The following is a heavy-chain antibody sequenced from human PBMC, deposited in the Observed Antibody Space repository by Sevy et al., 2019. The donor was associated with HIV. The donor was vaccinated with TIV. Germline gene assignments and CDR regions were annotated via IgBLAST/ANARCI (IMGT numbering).Heavy chain of an antibody. CDR3: ATEGGYSPSGFFDY. V-gene: IGHV3-15*07. CDR2: IKIQTDGGTT. D-gene: IGHD5-12*01. Sequence: GGSLRLSCAASGFIFSRAWMNWVRQAPGKGLEWVGRIKIQTDGGTTDYAAPVKGRFTISRDDSKNTLYLQMNSLTTEDTAVYYCATEGGYSPSGFFDYWGQGTLVTVSS. CDR1: GFIFSRAW. J-gene: IGHJ4*02.